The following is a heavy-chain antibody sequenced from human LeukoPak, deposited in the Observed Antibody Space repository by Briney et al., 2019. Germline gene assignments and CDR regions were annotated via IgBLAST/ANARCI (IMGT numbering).Heavy chain of an antibody. Sequence: SETLSLTCTVSGGYISSGSYYWSWIRQPAGKGLEWIGRIYTSGSTNYNPSLKSRVTISVDTSKNQFSLKLSSVTAADTAVYYCARGRIAVAGGFDYWGQGTLVTVSS. CDR2: IYTSGST. CDR1: GGYISSGSYY. J-gene: IGHJ4*02. D-gene: IGHD6-19*01. CDR3: ARGRIAVAGGFDY. V-gene: IGHV4-61*02.